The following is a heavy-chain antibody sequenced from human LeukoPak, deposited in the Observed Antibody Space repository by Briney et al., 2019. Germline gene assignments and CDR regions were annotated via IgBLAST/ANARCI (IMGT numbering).Heavy chain of an antibody. J-gene: IGHJ4*02. CDR1: GYTFTGYY. D-gene: IGHD3-10*01. V-gene: IGHV1-2*02. Sequence: ASVKVSCKASGYTFTGYYMHWVRQAPGQGLEWMGWINPNSGGTNYAQEFQGRVTMTRDTSISTAYMELSRLRSDDTAVYYCARTYGSGSYYNVDMTTKFDYWGQGTLVTVSS. CDR2: INPNSGGT. CDR3: ARTYGSGSYYNVDMTTKFDY.